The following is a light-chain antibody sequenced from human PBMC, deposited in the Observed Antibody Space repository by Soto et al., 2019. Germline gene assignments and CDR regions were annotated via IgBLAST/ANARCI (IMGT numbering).Light chain of an antibody. CDR2: DVS. J-gene: IGLJ3*02. V-gene: IGLV2-11*01. CDR3: TSYTSSRTWV. CDR1: SSDVGGYNY. Sequence: QSALTQPRSVSGSPGQSVTISCTGTSSDVGGYNYVSWYQQHPGKAPKLMIYDVSKRPSGVPDRFSGSKSGNTASLTISGLQAEDEADYYCTSYTSSRTWVFGGGTKVTVL.